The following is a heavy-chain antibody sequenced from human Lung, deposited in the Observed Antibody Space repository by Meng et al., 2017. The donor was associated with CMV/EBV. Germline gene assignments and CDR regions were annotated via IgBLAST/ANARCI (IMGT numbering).Heavy chain of an antibody. CDR2: FYHTGST. J-gene: IGHJ4*02. CDR3: ARGWGAALDY. Sequence: GSLRLSCTVSGYSISSGNYWGWIRQPPGKGLEWIGSFYHTGSTSYNPSLKSRVTISLDTSKNQFSLKLTSVTAADTAVYYCARGWGAALDYWGQGTLVTVSS. CDR1: GYSISSGNY. V-gene: IGHV4-38-2*02. D-gene: IGHD1-26*01.